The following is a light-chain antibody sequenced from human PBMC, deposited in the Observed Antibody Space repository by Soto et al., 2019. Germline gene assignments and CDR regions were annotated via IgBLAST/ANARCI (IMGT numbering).Light chain of an antibody. CDR2: GAS. Sequence: EIVMTQSPATLSVSPGERATLSCRASQSVGSNLAWYQQKPGQAPRLLIYGASTRATGIPARFSGSGSGTESTLTISSLQSEDLAIYFCQQYNNWPPDRTFGQGTKVEIK. V-gene: IGKV3-15*01. CDR3: QQYNNWPPDRT. CDR1: QSVGSN. J-gene: IGKJ1*01.